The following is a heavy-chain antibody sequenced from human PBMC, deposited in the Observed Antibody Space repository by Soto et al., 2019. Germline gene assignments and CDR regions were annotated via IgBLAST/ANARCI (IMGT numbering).Heavy chain of an antibody. V-gene: IGHV5-51*01. CDR2: IYPGDSDT. J-gene: IGHJ4*02. Sequence: GESLKISCKGSGYSFTSYWIGWVRQMPGKGLEWMGIIYPGDSDTRYSPSFQGQVTISADKSISTPYLQWSSLKASDTAMYYCARSHFWSGYYLVYWGQGTLVTVSS. D-gene: IGHD3-3*02. CDR3: ARSHFWSGYYLVY. CDR1: GYSFTSYW.